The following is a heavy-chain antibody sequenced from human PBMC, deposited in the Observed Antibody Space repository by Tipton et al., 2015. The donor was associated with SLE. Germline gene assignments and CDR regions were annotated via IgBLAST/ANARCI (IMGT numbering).Heavy chain of an antibody. V-gene: IGHV4-34*12. CDR3: ARVGNGEYSGSYLPVWI. J-gene: IGHJ4*02. D-gene: IGHD1-26*01. CDR2: IIHSGVT. Sequence: LRLSCAVYGESFNGYFWTWIRQPPGKGLEWIAEIIHSGVTNYNPSLKSRVTISVDMSKNQVSLKLSSVTAADTAVYYCARVGNGEYSGSYLPVWIWGRGTLVTVSS. CDR1: GESFNGYF.